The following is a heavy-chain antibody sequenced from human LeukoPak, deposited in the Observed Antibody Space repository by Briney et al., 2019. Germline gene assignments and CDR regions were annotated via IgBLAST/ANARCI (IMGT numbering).Heavy chain of an antibody. Sequence: GVSLRLSCAASGLTFSSYAMSWVRQAPGKGLEWVSAISGSGGSTYYADSVKGRFTISRDNSKNTLYLQMNSLRAEDTAVYYCAKDVQIAVAGTFRYFQHWGQGTLVTVSS. D-gene: IGHD6-19*01. J-gene: IGHJ1*01. V-gene: IGHV3-23*01. CDR2: ISGSGGST. CDR1: GLTFSSYA. CDR3: AKDVQIAVAGTFRYFQH.